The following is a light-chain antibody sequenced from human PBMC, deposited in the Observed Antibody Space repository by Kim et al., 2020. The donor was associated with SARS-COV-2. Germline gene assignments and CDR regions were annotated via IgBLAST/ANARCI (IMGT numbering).Light chain of an antibody. CDR3: NSRDSSGDPVV. CDR2: GKN. Sequence: LGQTVRITCQGDSLRSYYASWYQQKPGQAPVLVFYGKNNRPSGISDRFSGSSSGSTASLTITGTQAEDEADYYCNSRDSSGDPVVFGGGTQLTVL. J-gene: IGLJ2*01. V-gene: IGLV3-19*01. CDR1: SLRSYY.